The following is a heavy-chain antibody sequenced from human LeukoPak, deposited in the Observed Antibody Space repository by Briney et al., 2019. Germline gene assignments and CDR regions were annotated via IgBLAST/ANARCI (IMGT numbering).Heavy chain of an antibody. CDR2: INTDGSST. D-gene: IGHD6-25*01. CDR3: ARDRHVAAAGYYFDY. CDR1: GFTFSSYW. V-gene: IGHV3-74*01. Sequence: GGSLRLSCAASGFTFSSYWMHWVRQAPGKGLAWVSRINTDGSSTSYADSVKGRFTISRDNSKNTLYLQMNSLRVEDTAVYYCARDRHVAAAGYYFDYWGQGTLVTVSS. J-gene: IGHJ4*02.